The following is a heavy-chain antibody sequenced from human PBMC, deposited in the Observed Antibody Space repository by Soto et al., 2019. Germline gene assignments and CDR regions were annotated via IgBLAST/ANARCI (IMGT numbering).Heavy chain of an antibody. J-gene: IGHJ3*02. D-gene: IGHD3-16*02. Sequence: SETLSLTCAVSGGSISSGGYSWSWIRQPPGKGLEWIGYIYHSGSTYYNPSLKSRVTISVDRSKNQFSLKLSSVTAADTAVYYCARVLALYDYVWGTYRLHAFDIWGQGTMVTVSS. V-gene: IGHV4-30-2*01. CDR2: IYHSGST. CDR1: GGSISSGGYS. CDR3: ARVLALYDYVWGTYRLHAFDI.